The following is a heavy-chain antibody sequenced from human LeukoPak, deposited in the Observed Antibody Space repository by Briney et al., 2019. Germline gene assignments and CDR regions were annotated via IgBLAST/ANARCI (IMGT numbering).Heavy chain of an antibody. Sequence: GGSLRLSCAASGFTFSGSAMHWVRQASGKGLEWVGRIRSKANSYATAYAASVKGRFTISRDDSKNTAYLQVNSLKTEDTAVYYCTRRDFDWLREDWFDPWGQGTLVTVSS. D-gene: IGHD3-9*01. CDR2: IRSKANSYAT. V-gene: IGHV3-73*01. CDR3: TRRDFDWLREDWFDP. CDR1: GFTFSGSA. J-gene: IGHJ5*02.